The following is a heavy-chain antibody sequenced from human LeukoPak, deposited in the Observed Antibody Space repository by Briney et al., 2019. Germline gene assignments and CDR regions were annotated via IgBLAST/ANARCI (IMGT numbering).Heavy chain of an antibody. Sequence: PAETLSLTCGVCCGSFCGCYWRGLRQPPGEGLEWIGEYNHSGSTNYNPSLKRRVTISVDTSKNQFSLKLSSVTAADTAVYYCARGVGLVGVRPSSSFDYWGQGTLVTVSS. V-gene: IGHV4-34*01. D-gene: IGHD1-26*01. CDR1: CGSFCGCY. J-gene: IGHJ4*02. CDR3: ARGVGLVGVRPSSSFDY. CDR2: YNHSGST.